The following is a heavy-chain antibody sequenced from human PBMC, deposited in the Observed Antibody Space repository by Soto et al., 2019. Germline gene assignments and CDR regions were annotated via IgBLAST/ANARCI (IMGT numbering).Heavy chain of an antibody. CDR1: GGSINVFSYY. CDR3: ARRGTYYFDY. D-gene: IGHD2-15*01. CDR2: VHSSGGA. V-gene: IGHV4-31*03. J-gene: IGHJ4*02. Sequence: SETLSLTCTVSGGSINVFSYYWSWVRQHPEKCLEWIGYVHSSGGAYYNPSLKSRVTISIDTSANLFSLNLASVTAADTAVYYCARRGTYYFDYWGQGILVTVYS.